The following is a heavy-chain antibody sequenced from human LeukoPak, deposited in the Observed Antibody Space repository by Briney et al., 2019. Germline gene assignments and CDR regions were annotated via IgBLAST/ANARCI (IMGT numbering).Heavy chain of an antibody. Sequence: PSETLSLTCTVSGGSISSDYWSWIRQPPGKGLEWIGYIYYSGSTNYNPSLKSRVTISVDTSKNQFSLKLSSVTAADTAVYYCARGYDSSGYLPLSYWGQGTLVTVSS. V-gene: IGHV4-59*01. D-gene: IGHD3-22*01. CDR2: IYYSGST. CDR1: GGSISSDY. CDR3: ARGYDSSGYLPLSY. J-gene: IGHJ4*02.